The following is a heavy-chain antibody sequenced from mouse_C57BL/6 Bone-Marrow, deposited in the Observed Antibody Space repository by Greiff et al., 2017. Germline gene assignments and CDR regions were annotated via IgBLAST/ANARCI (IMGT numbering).Heavy chain of an antibody. CDR3: ARDGYYWFAY. CDR1: GYTFTSYW. Sequence: VQLQQPGAELVRPGTSVKLSCKASGYTFTSYWMHWVKQRHGQGLEWIGVIDPSDSYTNSNQKFKGKATLTVDTSSSTAYMQLSSLTSEDSAVYYCARDGYYWFAYWGQGTLVTVSA. D-gene: IGHD2-3*01. CDR2: IDPSDSYT. V-gene: IGHV1-59*01. J-gene: IGHJ3*01.